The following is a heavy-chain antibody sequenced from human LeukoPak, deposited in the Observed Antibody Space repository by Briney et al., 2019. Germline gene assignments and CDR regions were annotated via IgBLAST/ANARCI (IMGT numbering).Heavy chain of an antibody. CDR3: AREPRRLGDLLTI. D-gene: IGHD3-16*01. CDR1: GFTVSNNH. Sequence: GGSLRLSCAASGFTVSNNHMIWVRQAPGKGLEWVSVIFSGGSTYYADSVKGRFTISRDNSKNMVYLQMNSLRVEDTAVYYCAREPRRLGDLLTIWGQGTMVTVSS. V-gene: IGHV3-66*01. J-gene: IGHJ3*02. CDR2: IFSGGST.